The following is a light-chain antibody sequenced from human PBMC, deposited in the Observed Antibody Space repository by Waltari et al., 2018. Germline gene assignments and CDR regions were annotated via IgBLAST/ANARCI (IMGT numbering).Light chain of an antibody. J-gene: IGKJ2*01. V-gene: IGKV3-20*01. CDR3: QQYGRSWNT. CDR2: GAS. CDR1: QSVSGNN. Sequence: EIVLTQSPGTLSLSPGERATPSCRASQSVSGNNLAWYQQKPAQAPRLLNHGASSRATGIPDRFSGSGSGTDFTLTISRLEPEDFAVYYCQQYGRSWNTFGQGTKLEIK.